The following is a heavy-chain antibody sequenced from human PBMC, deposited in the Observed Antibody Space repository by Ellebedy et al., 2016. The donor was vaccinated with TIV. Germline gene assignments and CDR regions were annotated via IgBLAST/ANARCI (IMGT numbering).Heavy chain of an antibody. V-gene: IGHV1-24*01. CDR1: GYTLTELS. J-gene: IGHJ4*02. Sequence: AASVKVSCKVSGYTLTELSMHWVRQAPGKGLEWMGGFDPEDGETIYAQKFQGRVTMTEDTSTDTAYMELSSLSSEDTAVYYCATTDRYSSSWFHYWGQGTLVTVSS. CDR3: ATTDRYSSSWFHY. D-gene: IGHD6-13*01. CDR2: FDPEDGET.